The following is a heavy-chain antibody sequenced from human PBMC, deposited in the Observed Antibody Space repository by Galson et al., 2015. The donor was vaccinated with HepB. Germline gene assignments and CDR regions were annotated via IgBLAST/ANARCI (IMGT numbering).Heavy chain of an antibody. CDR2: ISYDGSNK. Sequence: SLRLSCAASGFTFSSYAMHWVRQAPGKGLEWVAVISYDGSNKYYADSVKGRFTISRDNSKNTLYLQMNSLRAEDTAVYYCARDCGSGIWAFDIWGQGTMVTVSS. CDR1: GFTFSSYA. J-gene: IGHJ3*02. D-gene: IGHD3-10*01. V-gene: IGHV3-30*04. CDR3: ARDCGSGIWAFDI.